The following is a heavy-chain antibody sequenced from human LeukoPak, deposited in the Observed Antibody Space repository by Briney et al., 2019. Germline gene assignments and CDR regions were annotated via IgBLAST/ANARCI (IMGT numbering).Heavy chain of an antibody. J-gene: IGHJ3*02. V-gene: IGHV1-2*02. CDR1: GYTFTGYY. Sequence: ASVKVSCKASGYTFTGYYMHWVRQAPGQGLEWMGWINPNSGGTNYAPKFPGRVTMTRDTSISTAYMELSRLRSDDTTVYYCARWLVPDAFDIWGQGTMVTVSS. CDR3: ARWLVPDAFDI. CDR2: INPNSGGT. D-gene: IGHD6-19*01.